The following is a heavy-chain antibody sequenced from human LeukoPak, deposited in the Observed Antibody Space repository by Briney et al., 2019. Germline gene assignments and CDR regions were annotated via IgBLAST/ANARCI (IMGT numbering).Heavy chain of an antibody. D-gene: IGHD6-6*01. V-gene: IGHV3-74*01. Sequence: GGYLRLSCAASAFTFSSYWMHWVRQAPGKGRVWVSRINSDGSSTSYADSVKGRFTISRDNAKNTLYLQMNSLRAEDTAVYYCAYQYSSSGLAWVDYWGQGTLVTVSS. J-gene: IGHJ4*02. CDR1: AFTFSSYW. CDR2: INSDGSST. CDR3: AYQYSSSGLAWVDY.